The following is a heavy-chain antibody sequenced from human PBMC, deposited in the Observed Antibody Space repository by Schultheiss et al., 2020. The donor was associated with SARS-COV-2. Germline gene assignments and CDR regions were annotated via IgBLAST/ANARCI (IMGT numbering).Heavy chain of an antibody. V-gene: IGHV1-46*01. CDR3: AREGDIVVVPAARGGMDV. CDR1: GGTFSSYA. D-gene: IGHD2-2*01. CDR2: INPSGGST. J-gene: IGHJ6*02. Sequence: ASVKVSCKASGGTFSSYAISWVRQAPGQGLEWMGIINPSGGSTSYAQKFQGRVTMTRDTSTSTVYMELSSPRSEDTAVYYCAREGDIVVVPAARGGMDVWGQGTTVTVSS.